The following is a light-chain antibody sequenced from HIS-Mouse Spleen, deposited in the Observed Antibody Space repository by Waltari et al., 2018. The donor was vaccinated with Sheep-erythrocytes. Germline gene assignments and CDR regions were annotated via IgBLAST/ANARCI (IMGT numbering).Light chain of an antibody. Sequence: QSALTQPRSVSGSPGQSVTISCTGTSRDVGGYNYVSWYQQHQGKAPKLMIYDVSKRPSGVPDRCSGSKSGNTASLTISGLQAEEEADYYCCSYAGSYTVVFGGGTKLTVL. J-gene: IGLJ2*01. CDR1: SRDVGGYNY. CDR2: DVS. V-gene: IGLV2-11*01. CDR3: CSYAGSYTVV.